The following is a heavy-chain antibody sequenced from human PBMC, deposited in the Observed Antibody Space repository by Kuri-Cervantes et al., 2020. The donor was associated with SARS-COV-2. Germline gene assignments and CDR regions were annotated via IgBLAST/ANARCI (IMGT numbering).Heavy chain of an antibody. Sequence: GGSLRLSCEASGFTFGSYTMNWVRQAPGKGLEWVAVISYDGSNKYYADSVKGRFTISRDNSKNTLYLQMNSLRAEDTAVYYCARESKYPMMYYYYGMDVWGQGTTVTVSS. CDR2: ISYDGSNK. CDR3: ARESKYPMMYYYYGMDV. D-gene: IGHD3-22*01. J-gene: IGHJ6*02. CDR1: GFTFGSYT. V-gene: IGHV3-30-3*01.